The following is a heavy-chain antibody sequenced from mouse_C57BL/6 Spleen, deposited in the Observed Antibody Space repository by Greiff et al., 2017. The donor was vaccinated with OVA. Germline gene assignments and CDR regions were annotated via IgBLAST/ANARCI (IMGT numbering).Heavy chain of an antibody. CDR1: GFSLTSYG. J-gene: IGHJ4*01. D-gene: IGHD2-4*01. CDR3: ARTNYDYDEGDYYAMDY. CDR2: IWSGGST. Sequence: VKLMESGPGLVQPSQSLSITCTVSGFSLTSYGVHWVRQSPGKGLEWLGVIWSGGSTDYNAAFISRLSISKDNSKSQVFFKMNSLQADDTAIYYCARTNYDYDEGDYYAMDYWGQGTSVTVSS. V-gene: IGHV2-2*01.